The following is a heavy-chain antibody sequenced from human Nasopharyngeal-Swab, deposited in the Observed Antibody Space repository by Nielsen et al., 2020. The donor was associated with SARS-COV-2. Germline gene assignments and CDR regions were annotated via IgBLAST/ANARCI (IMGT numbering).Heavy chain of an antibody. J-gene: IGHJ6*02. D-gene: IGHD3-9*01. Sequence: GGSLRLSCAASAFTFSSYNMNWVRQAPGKGLEWVSSISSSSSYIYYADSVKDRFTISRDNAKNSLYLQMNSLRAEDTAVYYCARGCVLTGPSCYYYGMDVWGQGTTVTVSS. CDR1: AFTFSSYN. CDR2: ISSSSSYI. V-gene: IGHV3-21*01. CDR3: ARGCVLTGPSCYYYGMDV.